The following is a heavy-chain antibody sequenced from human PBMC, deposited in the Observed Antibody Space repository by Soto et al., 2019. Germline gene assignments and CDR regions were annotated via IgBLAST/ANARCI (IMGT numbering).Heavy chain of an antibody. Sequence: PSETLSLTCNVSGGSISNYYWTWVRQSPEKGLEWIGYMYYNGNINYNPYLKSRVTISIDTSKNQFSLTLKSVTAADTAVNYCASGGNWFDPWGQGVLVTVSS. J-gene: IGHJ5*02. CDR2: MYYNGNI. CDR3: ASGGNWFDP. D-gene: IGHD3-16*01. V-gene: IGHV4-59*01. CDR1: GGSISNYY.